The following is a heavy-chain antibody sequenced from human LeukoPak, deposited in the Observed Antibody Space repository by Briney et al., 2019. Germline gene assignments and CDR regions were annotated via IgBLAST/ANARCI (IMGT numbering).Heavy chain of an antibody. CDR2: ISSSSSYI. V-gene: IGHV3-21*01. CDR3: ARDYDFWSGCQLYFDY. J-gene: IGHJ4*02. Sequence: GGSLRLSCAASGFTFSSYSMNWVRQAPGKGLEWVSSISSSSSYIYYADSVKGRFTISRDNAKNSLYLQMNSLRAEDTAVYYCARDYDFWSGCQLYFDYWGQGTLVTVSS. CDR1: GFTFSSYS. D-gene: IGHD3-3*01.